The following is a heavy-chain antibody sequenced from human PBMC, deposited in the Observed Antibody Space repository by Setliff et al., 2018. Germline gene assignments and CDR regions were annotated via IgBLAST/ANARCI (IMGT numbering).Heavy chain of an antibody. J-gene: IGHJ6*02. Sequence: GSLRLSCAASGFRSSDLYMSWVRQVPGKGLEWLSKISGNGITIYYADSVRGRFTISRDNAKNSLYLQMNSLRAEDSAVYYCARDGVFYAMDFWGQGTTVTVSS. CDR2: ISGNGITI. D-gene: IGHD3-10*01. V-gene: IGHV3-11*04. CDR3: ARDGVFYAMDF. CDR1: GFRSSDLY.